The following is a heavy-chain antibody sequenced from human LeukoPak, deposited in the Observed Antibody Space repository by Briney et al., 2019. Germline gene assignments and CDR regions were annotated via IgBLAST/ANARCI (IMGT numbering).Heavy chain of an antibody. J-gene: IGHJ6*02. CDR3: ARVTYMITFGGVIADHPRPYYYYGMDV. V-gene: IGHV1-69*04. Sequence: GASVKVSCKASGGTFSSYAISWVRQAPGQGLEWMGRIIPILGIANYAQKFQGRVTITADKSTSTAYMELSSLRSEDTAVYYCARVTYMITFGGVIADHPRPYYYYGMDVWGQGTTVTVSS. CDR2: IIPILGIA. D-gene: IGHD3-16*02. CDR1: GGTFSSYA.